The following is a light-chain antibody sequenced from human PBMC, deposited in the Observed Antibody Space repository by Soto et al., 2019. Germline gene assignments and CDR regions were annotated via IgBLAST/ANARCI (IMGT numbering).Light chain of an antibody. V-gene: IGKV3-11*01. CDR2: DTS. Sequence: EIVLTQSPATLSLSPGERATLSCRASQSVSVSLAWYQQKPGQAPRLLIYDTSNRATGIPARFSGSGSGTDFTLTISSLEPEDFAVYYCQQRTNWAPWTFGQGTMVEIK. CDR3: QQRTNWAPWT. CDR1: QSVSVS. J-gene: IGKJ1*01.